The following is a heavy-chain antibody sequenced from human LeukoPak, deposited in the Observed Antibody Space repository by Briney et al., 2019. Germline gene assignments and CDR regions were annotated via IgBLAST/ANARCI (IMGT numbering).Heavy chain of an antibody. CDR1: GFTFSNAW. CDR2: ISYDGSNK. D-gene: IGHD2-21*01. Sequence: GGSLRLSCAASGFTFSNAWMNWVRQAPGKGLEWVAVISYDGSNKYYADSVKGRFTISRDNSKNTLYLQMNSLRAEDTAVYYCAREVLFRFDYWGQGTLVTVSS. CDR3: AREVLFRFDY. V-gene: IGHV3-30*03. J-gene: IGHJ4*02.